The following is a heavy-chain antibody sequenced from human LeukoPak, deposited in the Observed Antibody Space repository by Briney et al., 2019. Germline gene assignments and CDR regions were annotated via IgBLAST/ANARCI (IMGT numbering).Heavy chain of an antibody. D-gene: IGHD3-22*01. CDR1: VGTFSSYA. CDR2: IIPIFGTA. J-gene: IGHJ5*02. V-gene: IGHV1-69*05. Sequence: SVKLSCNASVGTFSSYAISMVRQGPGQGLESMWVIIPIFGTANYAQKFQGRVTITTDESTSTAYMELSSLRSEDTAVYYCARDLGTMIVVSGRFDPWGQGTLVTVSS. CDR3: ARDLGTMIVVSGRFDP.